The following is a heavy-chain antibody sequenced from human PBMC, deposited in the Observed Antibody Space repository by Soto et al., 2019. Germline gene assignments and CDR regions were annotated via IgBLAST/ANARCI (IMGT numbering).Heavy chain of an antibody. V-gene: IGHV1-18*01. CDR1: GYTFTSYG. CDR2: ISAYNGNT. Sequence: QVQLVQSGAEVKKPGASVNVSCKASGYTFTSYGISWVRQAPGQGLEWMGWISAYNGNTNYAQKLKGRVTMTKDTSTSTSYMELRSMRSDYTAVYYWARENSTRPYYYYYYMDVWGKGTTVTVSS. D-gene: IGHD4-4*01. J-gene: IGHJ6*03. CDR3: ARENSTRPYYYYYYMDV.